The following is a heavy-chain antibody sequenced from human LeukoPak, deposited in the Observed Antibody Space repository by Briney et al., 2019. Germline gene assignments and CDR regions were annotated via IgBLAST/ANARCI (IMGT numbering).Heavy chain of an antibody. CDR3: ARSAARPENWRTGFDP. V-gene: IGHV4-59*01. J-gene: IGHJ5*02. Sequence: SETLSLTCAVYGGSFSSYYWSWIRQPPGKGLEWIGYTYYRGSTNYNPSLKSRVTISVDTSKNQFSLRLRSVTAADTAVYYCARSAARPENWRTGFDPWGQGTLVTVSS. CDR2: TYYRGST. D-gene: IGHD1-1*01. CDR1: GGSFSSYY.